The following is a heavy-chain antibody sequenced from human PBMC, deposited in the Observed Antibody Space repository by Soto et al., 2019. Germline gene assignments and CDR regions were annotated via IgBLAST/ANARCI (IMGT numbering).Heavy chain of an antibody. V-gene: IGHV1-69*13. Sequence: SVKVSCKASGGTFSSYAISWVRQAPGQGLEWMGGIIPIFGTANYAQKFQGRVTITADESTSTAYMELSSLRSEDTAVYYCARGIGGTTRRGMDVWGQGTTVTVSS. J-gene: IGHJ6*02. CDR3: ARGIGGTTRRGMDV. CDR2: IIPIFGTA. CDR1: GGTFSSYA. D-gene: IGHD1-7*01.